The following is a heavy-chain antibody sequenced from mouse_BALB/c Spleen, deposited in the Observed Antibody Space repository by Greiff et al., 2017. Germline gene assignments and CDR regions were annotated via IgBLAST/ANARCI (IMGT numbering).Heavy chain of an antibody. CDR3: ARGSMDY. CDR2: ISDGGSYT. V-gene: IGHV5-4*02. CDR1: GFTFSDYY. Sequence: EVKLMESGGGLVKPGGSLKLSCAAFGFTFSDYYMYWVRQTPEKRLEWVATISDGGSYTYYPDSVKGRFTISRDNAKNNLYLQMSSLKSEDTAMYYCARGSMDYWGQGTSVTVSS. J-gene: IGHJ4*01.